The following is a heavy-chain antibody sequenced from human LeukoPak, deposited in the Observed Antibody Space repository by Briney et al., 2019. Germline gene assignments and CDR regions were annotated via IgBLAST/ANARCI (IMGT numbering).Heavy chain of an antibody. Sequence: GGSLRLSCETSGFSFSTYWMSWVRQAPGKGLEWVANIRPDGSEKYYVDSVKGRFTISRDSTKNSLYLQMNSLRAEDTALYYCARSRHYYDSSGYYLHWGQGTLVTVSS. CDR3: ARSRHYYDSSGYYLH. CDR1: GFSFSTYW. V-gene: IGHV3-7*03. D-gene: IGHD3-22*01. J-gene: IGHJ4*02. CDR2: IRPDGSEK.